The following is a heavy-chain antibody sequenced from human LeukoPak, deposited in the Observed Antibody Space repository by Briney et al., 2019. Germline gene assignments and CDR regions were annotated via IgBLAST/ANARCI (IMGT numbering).Heavy chain of an antibody. V-gene: IGHV3-7*01. J-gene: IGHJ4*02. D-gene: IGHD6-6*01. Sequence: GGSLRLSCAASGFTFSSYWMNWVRQAPGKGLEWVANIKQDGSEKYYMDSVKGRFTISRGNAKTSLYLQMNSLRAEDTAVYYCARDKSYTSSADYWGQGTLVTVSS. CDR2: IKQDGSEK. CDR3: ARDKSYTSSADY. CDR1: GFTFSSYW.